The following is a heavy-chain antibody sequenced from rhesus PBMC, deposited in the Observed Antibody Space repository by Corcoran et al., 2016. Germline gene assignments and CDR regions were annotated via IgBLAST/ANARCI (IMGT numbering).Heavy chain of an antibody. CDR3: TREAVAGLSFDY. Sequence: QVQLVQSGAEIRQPGASVRLSCKTSGYTLTNYYMHWVRQVPGQGLEWIGLITPYSGNKVYAQNFQGRVTITTDTATSTGYLELSSLKSEDTAVYYCTREAVAGLSFDYWGQGVLVTVSS. D-gene: IGHD6-37*01. CDR2: ITPYSGNK. V-gene: IGHV1-180*01. J-gene: IGHJ4*01. CDR1: GYTLTNYY.